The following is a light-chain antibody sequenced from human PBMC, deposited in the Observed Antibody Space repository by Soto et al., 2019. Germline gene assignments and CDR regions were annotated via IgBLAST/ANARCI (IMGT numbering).Light chain of an antibody. V-gene: IGKV1-6*01. CDR3: LQDYNYPWT. J-gene: IGKJ1*01. Sequence: AIQMTQSPSSLSASVGDRVTITCRASQDISNDLGWYQEKPGQAPKLLIYAAANLQSGVPSRFSGSGSGTDFTLTIRSLQPENFPTYYCLQDYNYPWTFRLATKVEI. CDR2: AAA. CDR1: QDISND.